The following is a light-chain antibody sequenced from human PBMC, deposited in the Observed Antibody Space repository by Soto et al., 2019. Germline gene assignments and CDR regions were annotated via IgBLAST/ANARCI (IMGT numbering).Light chain of an antibody. CDR1: QSVSSSH. Sequence: EIVLTQSPGTLSLSPGERATLSCRASQSVSSSHLAWYQQKPGQAPRLLIYGASSRATGIPDRFSGSESGTDFTLTISRLEPEDFAVYYCQQYGSSPQTFGQGTKVEIK. J-gene: IGKJ1*01. V-gene: IGKV3-20*01. CDR3: QQYGSSPQT. CDR2: GAS.